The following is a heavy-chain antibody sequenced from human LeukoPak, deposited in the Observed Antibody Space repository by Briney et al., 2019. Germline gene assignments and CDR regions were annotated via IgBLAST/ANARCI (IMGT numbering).Heavy chain of an antibody. J-gene: IGHJ4*02. CDR2: INRDGTEK. D-gene: IGHD2-21*01. CDR1: GFSFSEPH. V-gene: IGHV3-7*04. CDR3: VRGDWYFES. Sequence: GGSLRLSCATSGFSFSEPHMTCVRQAPGKGLQWVANINRDGTEKHFLDSVEGRFTISRDNAKKSLYLLMNSLRPQDTAVYFCVRGDWYFESWGQGTLVTVSS.